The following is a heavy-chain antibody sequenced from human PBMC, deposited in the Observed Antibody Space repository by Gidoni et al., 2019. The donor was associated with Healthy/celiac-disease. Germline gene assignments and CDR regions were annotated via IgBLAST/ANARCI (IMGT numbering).Heavy chain of an antibody. V-gene: IGHV1-46*01. D-gene: IGHD3-22*01. CDR1: GYTLTSYY. J-gene: IGHJ3*02. CDR2: INPSGGST. Sequence: QVQLVQSGAEVKKPGASVKVSCKASGYTLTSYYMHWVLQAPGQGLEWMGIINPSGGSTSYAQKFQGRVTMTRDTSTSTVYMELSSLRSEDTAVYYCARDWYDSSGYYYRYAFDIWGQGTMVTVSS. CDR3: ARDWYDSSGYYYRYAFDI.